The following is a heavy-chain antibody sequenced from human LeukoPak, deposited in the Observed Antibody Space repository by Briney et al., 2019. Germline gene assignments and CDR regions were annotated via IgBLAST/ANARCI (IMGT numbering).Heavy chain of an antibody. CDR3: ARDRAVAASFDY. J-gene: IGHJ4*02. D-gene: IGHD6-19*01. CDR1: GYTFTSYY. V-gene: IGHV1-46*01. CDR2: INPSGGST. Sequence: ASVKISCKASGYTFTSYYMHWVRQAPGQGLEWMGIINPSGGSTSYAQKFQGRVTMTRDTSTSTVYMELSSLRSEDTAVYYCARDRAVAASFDYWGQGTLVTVSS.